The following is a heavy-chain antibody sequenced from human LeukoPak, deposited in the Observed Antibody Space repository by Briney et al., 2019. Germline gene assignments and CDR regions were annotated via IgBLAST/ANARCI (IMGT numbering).Heavy chain of an antibody. CDR3: ARVFSGSGWYFWRVNWFDP. CDR1: GYTFTGYY. D-gene: IGHD6-19*01. Sequence: ASVKVSCKASGYTFTGYYMHWVRQAPGQGLEWMGWINPNSGGTNYAQKFQGRVTMTRDTSISTAYMELSSLRSEDTAVYYCARVFSGSGWYFWRVNWFDPWGQGTLVTVSS. CDR2: INPNSGGT. J-gene: IGHJ5*02. V-gene: IGHV1-2*02.